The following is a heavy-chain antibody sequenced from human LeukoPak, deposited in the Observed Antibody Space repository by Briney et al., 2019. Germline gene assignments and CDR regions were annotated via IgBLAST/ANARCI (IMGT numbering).Heavy chain of an antibody. J-gene: IGHJ4*02. D-gene: IGHD6-13*01. CDR2: INHSGST. CDR3: ARGPTTAIYSSSWYTSFY. Sequence: MSSETLSLTCAVYGGSFSGYYWSWIRQPPGKGLEWIGEINHSGSTNYNPSLKSRVTISVDTSKIQFSLKLSSVTAADTAVYYCARGPTTAIYSSSWYTSFYWGQGSLVTVPS. V-gene: IGHV4-34*01. CDR1: GGSFSGYY.